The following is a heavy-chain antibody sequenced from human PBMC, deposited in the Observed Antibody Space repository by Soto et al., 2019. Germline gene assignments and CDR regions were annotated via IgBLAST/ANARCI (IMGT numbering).Heavy chain of an antibody. V-gene: IGHV1-2*02. Sequence: ASVKVSCKASGYTFSDYYIHWVRQAPGQGLEWMGWINPNSGGTKYSPKFQGGVTMTRDTSITTAYMELSRLRSGDTAVYYCAKEPATAKPEGVDFWGQGTLVTVSS. CDR3: AKEPATAKPEGVDF. CDR2: INPNSGGT. CDR1: GYTFSDYY. D-gene: IGHD1-1*01. J-gene: IGHJ4*02.